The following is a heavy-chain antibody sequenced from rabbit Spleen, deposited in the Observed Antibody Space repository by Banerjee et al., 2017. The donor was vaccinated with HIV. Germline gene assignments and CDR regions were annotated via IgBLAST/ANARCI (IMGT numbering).Heavy chain of an antibody. J-gene: IGHJ6*01. D-gene: IGHD8-1*01. CDR2: IAGSSSGFT. Sequence: QSLEASGGDLVKPGASLTLPCTASGFSFSSSDYMCWVRQAPGKGLEWISCIAGSSSGFTDSATWAKGRITCSKTSSTTVTRQMTRLTGADTATDFSARDTGSSVSSYGMELWGPGTLVTVS. CDR3: ARDTGSSVSSYGMEL. CDR1: GFSFSSSDY. V-gene: IGHV1S40*01.